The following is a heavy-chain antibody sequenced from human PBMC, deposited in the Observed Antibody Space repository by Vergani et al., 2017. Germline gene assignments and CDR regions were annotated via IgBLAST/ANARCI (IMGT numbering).Heavy chain of an antibody. V-gene: IGHV1-2*02. CDR3: AHSWNFGRRDWFDS. J-gene: IGHJ5*01. CDR1: ESTFSNYN. D-gene: IGHD1-26*01. Sequence: AQLASSGPEMRKPGASVKVSCQASESTFSNYNIHWVRQAPGQGLQWMGWISPKTGDTDYLQRFQDRVTMTRDASTKTVYLKMTRLTSDDTAIYYCAHSWNFGRRDWFDSWGPGTLVTVSS. CDR2: ISPKTGDT.